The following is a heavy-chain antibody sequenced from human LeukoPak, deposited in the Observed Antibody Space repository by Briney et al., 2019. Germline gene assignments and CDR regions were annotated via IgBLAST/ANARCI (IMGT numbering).Heavy chain of an antibody. CDR3: ARGSIGRLGV. CDR1: GGSISSGGYY. CDR2: IYYSGST. D-gene: IGHD3-16*01. V-gene: IGHV4-61*08. Sequence: SETLSLTCTVSGGSISSGGYYWSWIRQHPGKGLEWIGYIYYSGSTNYNPSLKSRVTISVDTSKNQFSLKLSSVTAADTAVYYCARGSIGRLGVWGQGTMVTVSS. J-gene: IGHJ3*01.